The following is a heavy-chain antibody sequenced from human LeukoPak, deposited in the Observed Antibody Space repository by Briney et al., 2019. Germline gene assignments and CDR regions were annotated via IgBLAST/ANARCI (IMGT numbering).Heavy chain of an antibody. CDR3: ATAGITIFGVVIVPYAFGI. Sequence: GASVKVSCKASGYTFTSYGISWVRQAPGQGLEWMGWISAYNGNTNYAQKLQGRVTMTEDTSTDTAYMELSSLRSEDTAVYYCATAGITIFGVVIVPYAFGIWGQGTMVTVSS. V-gene: IGHV1-18*01. CDR2: ISAYNGNT. J-gene: IGHJ3*02. D-gene: IGHD3-3*01. CDR1: GYTFTSYG.